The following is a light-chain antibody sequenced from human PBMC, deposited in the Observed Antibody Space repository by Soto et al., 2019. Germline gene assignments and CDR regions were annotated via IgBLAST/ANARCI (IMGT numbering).Light chain of an antibody. J-gene: IGLJ2*01. V-gene: IGLV2-14*03. CDR3: TSYTGISPVVL. CDR2: DVT. CDR1: SDDIGGYDY. Sequence: QSALTQPASVSASPGQSITISCTGTSDDIGGYDYVSWLQQHPGKAPKLLIFDVTKRPSGVSSRFSGSKSGNTASLTVSGLQAEDEADYYCTSYTGISPVVLIGGGNKVTVL.